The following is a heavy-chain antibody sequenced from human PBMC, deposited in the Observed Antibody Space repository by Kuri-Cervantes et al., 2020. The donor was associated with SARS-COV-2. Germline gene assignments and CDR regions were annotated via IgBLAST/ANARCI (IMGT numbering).Heavy chain of an antibody. J-gene: IGHJ6*02. CDR3: VRQGYCSGGNCDSGAMDV. CDR1: GFTLSSYA. V-gene: IGHV3-21*04. Sequence: GGSLRLSCAAYGFTLSSYALSWVSQAPGKGLEWVSYISSSGSIYMQYADCVKGRFTISRDNAEETLYLEMNSLRAEDTAVYYCVRQGYCSGGNCDSGAMDVWGQGTTVTVSS. CDR2: ISSSGSIYM. D-gene: IGHD2-15*01.